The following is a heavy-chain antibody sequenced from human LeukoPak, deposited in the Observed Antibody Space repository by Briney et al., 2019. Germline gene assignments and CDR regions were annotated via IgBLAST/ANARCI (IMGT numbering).Heavy chain of an antibody. Sequence: PSETLSLTCTVSGGSISSSSYYWGWIRQPPGKGLEWIGSIYYSGSTYYNPSLKSRVTISVDTSKNQFSLKLSSVTAADTAVYCCARGKGYFDYWGQGTLVTVSS. D-gene: IGHD6-13*01. CDR1: GGSISSSSYY. J-gene: IGHJ4*02. V-gene: IGHV4-39*07. CDR2: IYYSGST. CDR3: ARGKGYFDY.